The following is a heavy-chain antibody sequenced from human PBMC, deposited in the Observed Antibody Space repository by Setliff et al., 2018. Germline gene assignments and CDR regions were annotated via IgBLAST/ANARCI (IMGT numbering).Heavy chain of an antibody. V-gene: IGHV1-2*02. J-gene: IGHJ4*02. CDR2: INPNSGDT. Sequence: ASVKVSCKASGYTLTKYYMHWVRQAPGQGLEWMGWINPNSGDTNYAQKFQGRVTMTRDTSLSTAYMELSRLRSNDTAVYYCAREGYCSTTTCFGILDYWGQGTLVTVSS. CDR1: GYTLTKYY. CDR3: AREGYCSTTTCFGILDY. D-gene: IGHD2-2*01.